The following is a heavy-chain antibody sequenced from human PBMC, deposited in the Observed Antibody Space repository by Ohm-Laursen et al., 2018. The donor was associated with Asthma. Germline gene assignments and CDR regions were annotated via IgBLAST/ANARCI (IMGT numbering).Heavy chain of an antibody. Sequence: SVKVSCKASGGTFSSYAISWVRQAPGQGLEWMGGIIPIFGTANYAQKFQGRVTITADESTSTAYMELSSLRSEDTAVYYCARAGSGYDYGLDYYYGMDVWGQGTTVTVSS. V-gene: IGHV1-69*13. CDR1: GGTFSSYA. J-gene: IGHJ6*02. D-gene: IGHD5-12*01. CDR2: IIPIFGTA. CDR3: ARAGSGYDYGLDYYYGMDV.